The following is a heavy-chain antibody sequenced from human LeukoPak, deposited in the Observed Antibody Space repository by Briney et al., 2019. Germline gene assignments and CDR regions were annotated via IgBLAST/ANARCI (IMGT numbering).Heavy chain of an antibody. D-gene: IGHD6-6*01. CDR2: INPSSGGT. V-gene: IGHV1-2*02. CDR1: GYTFTDYY. J-gene: IGHJ6*03. CDR3: AKVAEYSRPHYFYYMDV. Sequence: ASVKVSCKASGYTFTDYYMHWVRQAPGQGLEWMGWINPSSGGTNYAQKFQDRVTMTRDTSISTAYMELSSLRSDDTAVYYCAKVAEYSRPHYFYYMDVWGKGTTVTVSS.